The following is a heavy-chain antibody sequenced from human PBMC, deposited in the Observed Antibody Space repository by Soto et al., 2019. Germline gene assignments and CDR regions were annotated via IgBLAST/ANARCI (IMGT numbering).Heavy chain of an antibody. CDR2: ISSSSSYI. J-gene: IGHJ6*02. Sequence: PGGSLRLSCAASGFTFSSYSMNWVRQAPGKGLEWVSSISSSSSYIYYADSVKGRFTISRDNAKNSLYLQMNSLRAEDTAVYYCARGTSIPAALSGYYGMDVWGQGTTVTVSS. D-gene: IGHD2-2*01. CDR3: ARGTSIPAALSGYYGMDV. CDR1: GFTFSSYS. V-gene: IGHV3-21*01.